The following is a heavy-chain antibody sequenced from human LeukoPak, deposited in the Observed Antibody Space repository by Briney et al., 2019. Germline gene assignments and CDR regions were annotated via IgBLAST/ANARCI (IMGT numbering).Heavy chain of an antibody. CDR3: ARDYHRTAGAGDLDY. Sequence: GGSLRLSCAASGFTFSSYWMSWVRQAPGKGLEWVANIKQDGSEKYYVDSVKGRFTISRGNAKNSLYLQMNSLRAEDTAVYYCARDYHRTAGAGDLDYWGQGTLVTVSS. CDR1: GFTFSSYW. CDR2: IKQDGSEK. V-gene: IGHV3-7*01. D-gene: IGHD6-13*01. J-gene: IGHJ4*02.